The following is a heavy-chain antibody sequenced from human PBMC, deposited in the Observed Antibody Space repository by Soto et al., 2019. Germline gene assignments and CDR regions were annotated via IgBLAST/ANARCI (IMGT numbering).Heavy chain of an antibody. CDR3: AMALAGTYYFDY. Sequence: GESLKISCNGSGYMFTNYWIGWVRQTAGKGLEWMGIIYLGGSDTRYRPSFQGQVTISVDRSITTAYLQWSTLRASDTAMYYCAMALAGTYYFDYWGQGTLVTVSS. D-gene: IGHD6-19*01. V-gene: IGHV5-51*01. J-gene: IGHJ4*02. CDR1: GYMFTNYW. CDR2: IYLGGSDT.